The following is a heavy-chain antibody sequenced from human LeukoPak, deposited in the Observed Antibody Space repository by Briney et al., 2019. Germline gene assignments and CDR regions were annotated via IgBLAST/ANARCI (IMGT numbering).Heavy chain of an antibody. Sequence: GGSLRLSCAASGFTFDAYAMHWVRQAPGKGLEWVSLISGDGGSTYYADSVKGRFTISRDNSKSSLYLQMNSLRTEDTALYYCAKDRGYNDSSGPTYNWFDPWGQGTLVTVSS. V-gene: IGHV3-43*02. J-gene: IGHJ5*02. D-gene: IGHD3-22*01. CDR3: AKDRGYNDSSGPTYNWFDP. CDR1: GFTFDAYA. CDR2: ISGDGGST.